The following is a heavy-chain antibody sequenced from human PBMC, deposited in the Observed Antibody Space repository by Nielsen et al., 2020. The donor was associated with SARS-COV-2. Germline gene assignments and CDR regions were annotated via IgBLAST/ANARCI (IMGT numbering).Heavy chain of an antibody. CDR2: MNPNSGNT. CDR3: ARQTEDYYYYYGMDV. CDR1: GGTFSSYA. V-gene: IGHV1-8*02. Sequence: ASVKVSCKASGGTFSSYAISWVRQAPGQGLEWMGWMNPNSGNTGYAQKFQGRVTMTRNTSISTAYMELSSLRSEDTAVYYCARQTEDYYYYYGMDVWGQGTTVTVSS. J-gene: IGHJ6*02. D-gene: IGHD1-1*01.